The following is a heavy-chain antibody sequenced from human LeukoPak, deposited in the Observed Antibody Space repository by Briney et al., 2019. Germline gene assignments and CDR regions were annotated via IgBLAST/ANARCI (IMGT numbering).Heavy chain of an antibody. CDR3: PGDEVTGAFDY. D-gene: IGHD1-20*01. CDR2: IYYTGDT. Sequence: SETLSLTCAVSGGFISSAGYSYSWIRQPPGKGLEWIGYIYYTGDTYYNPSLRSRVTISADTSKNQFSLNLTSVTAADTAVYYCPGDEVTGAFDYWGQGILVTVSS. V-gene: IGHV4-30-4*07. CDR1: GGFISSAGYS. J-gene: IGHJ4*02.